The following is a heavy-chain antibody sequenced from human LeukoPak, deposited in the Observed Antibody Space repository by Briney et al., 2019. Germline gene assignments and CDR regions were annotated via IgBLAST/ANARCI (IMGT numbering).Heavy chain of an antibody. V-gene: IGHV4-4*07. CDR3: ARQYSSSWYLDY. Sequence: PSETLSLTCTVSGGSISSYYWSWIRQPAGKGLEWIGRIYTSGSTNYNPSLESRVTISVDKSKNQFSLKLSSVTAADTAVYYCARQYSSSWYLDYWGQGTLVTVSS. CDR1: GGSISSYY. D-gene: IGHD6-13*01. J-gene: IGHJ4*02. CDR2: IYTSGST.